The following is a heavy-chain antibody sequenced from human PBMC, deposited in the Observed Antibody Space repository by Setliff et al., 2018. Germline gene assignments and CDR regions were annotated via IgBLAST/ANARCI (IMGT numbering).Heavy chain of an antibody. CDR2: IFYSGDT. V-gene: IGHV4-59*02. Sequence: SETLSLTCTVSGGSVSSHYWSWIRQPPGKGLEWIGFIFYSGDTKSNPSLKSRVTMSVDTSKNQFSLKLSSVTAADTAVYYCARDQTYYGSGTYTRWFDYWGQGTLVTVSS. CDR3: ARDQTYYGSGTYTRWFDY. D-gene: IGHD3-10*01. CDR1: GGSVSSHY. J-gene: IGHJ4*02.